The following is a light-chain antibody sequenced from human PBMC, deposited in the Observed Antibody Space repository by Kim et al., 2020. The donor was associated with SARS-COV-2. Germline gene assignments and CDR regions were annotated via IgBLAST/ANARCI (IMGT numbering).Light chain of an antibody. CDR1: QGSGNC. J-gene: IGKJ1*01. V-gene: IGKV1-39*01. Sequence: SASGGDRVIITCRASQGSGNCLNWYQHKPGKAPKLLIYGASSLQSGVPSGFSGSGSGTEFTLTISSLQPEDIATYYCQQCASTPTFGQGTKVDIK. CDR2: GAS. CDR3: QQCASTPT.